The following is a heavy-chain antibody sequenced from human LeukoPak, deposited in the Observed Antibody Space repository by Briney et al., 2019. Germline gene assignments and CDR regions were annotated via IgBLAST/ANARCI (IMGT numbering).Heavy chain of an antibody. Sequence: SETLSLTCTVSGGAISTYYWSWIRQPPGKGLEWIGYIYYRGSTNYNPSLEGRVTISVDTSNNQFSLKLISVTAADTAVYYCARNPASYTYDAFDIWGQGTMVTVSS. CDR3: ARNPASYTYDAFDI. V-gene: IGHV4-59*01. D-gene: IGHD2-2*01. CDR2: IYYRGST. CDR1: GGAISTYY. J-gene: IGHJ3*02.